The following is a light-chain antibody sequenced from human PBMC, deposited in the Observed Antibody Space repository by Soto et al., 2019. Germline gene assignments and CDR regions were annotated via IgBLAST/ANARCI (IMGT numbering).Light chain of an antibody. V-gene: IGKV3-15*01. J-gene: IGKJ1*01. CDR1: QSVSIN. CDR2: RAS. Sequence: EIVLTQSPSTLSLSPGGRATLSCRASQSVSINLALYQQKPGQAPRLLIQRASTRATGIPARFSGSGSGTEFTLTISSLQSEDFAVYFCQQYNNWPGTFGQGTKVDIK. CDR3: QQYNNWPGT.